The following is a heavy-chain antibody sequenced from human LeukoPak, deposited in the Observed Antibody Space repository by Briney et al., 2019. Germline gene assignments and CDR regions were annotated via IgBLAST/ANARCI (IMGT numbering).Heavy chain of an antibody. CDR1: GGSISSSSYY. D-gene: IGHD6-6*01. Sequence: PSETLSLTCTVSGGSISSSSYYWGWIRQPPGKGLEWIGSIYYSGSTYYNPSLKSRVTISVYTSKNQFSLKLSSVTAADTAVYYCASIAARLIFDYYYYMDVWGKGTTVTVSS. CDR3: ASIAARLIFDYYYYMDV. CDR2: IYYSGST. J-gene: IGHJ6*03. V-gene: IGHV4-39*01.